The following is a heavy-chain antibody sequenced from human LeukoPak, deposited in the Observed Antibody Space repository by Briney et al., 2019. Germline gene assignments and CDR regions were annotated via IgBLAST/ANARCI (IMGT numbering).Heavy chain of an antibody. J-gene: IGHJ3*02. V-gene: IGHV3-21*01. D-gene: IGHD4-11*01. CDR2: ISSGSTYI. CDR1: GFTFSSYS. CDR3: ARDTVTTRDAFDI. Sequence: PGGSLRLSCAASGFTFSSYSMNWVRQAPGKGLEWVSSISSGSTYIYYADSVKGRFTISRDNAKNSLYLQTNSLRAEDTAVYYCARDTVTTRDAFDIWGQGTMVTVSS.